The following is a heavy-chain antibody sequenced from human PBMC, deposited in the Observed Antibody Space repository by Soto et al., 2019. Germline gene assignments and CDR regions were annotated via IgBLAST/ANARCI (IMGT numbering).Heavy chain of an antibody. CDR2: VSADNGYT. CDR3: ARGPPCSGGTCPSFFLLYSFDS. J-gene: IGHJ5*01. V-gene: IGHV1-18*01. Sequence: QVHLVQSGAEVKRPGASVKVSCKASGYSFPNYGITWVRQAPGQGLEWMGWVSADNGYTKYAQTFQGRVTMNADPSTTTAFMELRSLRFDDTAIYYCARGPPCSGGTCPSFFLLYSFDSWGQGTLVTVTS. D-gene: IGHD2-15*01. CDR1: GYSFPNYG.